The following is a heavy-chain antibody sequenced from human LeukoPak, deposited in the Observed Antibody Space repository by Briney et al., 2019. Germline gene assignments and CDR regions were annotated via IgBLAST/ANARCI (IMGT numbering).Heavy chain of an antibody. J-gene: IGHJ5*02. CDR2: INPSGGST. Sequence: ASVKVSCKASGYTFTSYYMHWVRQAPGQGLEWMGIINPSGGSTSYAQKFQGRVTMTRDTSTSTVYMELSSLRSEDTAVYYCARDPSFTVHDYGDYVGNNWFDPWGQGTLVTVSS. CDR3: ARDPSFTVHDYGDYVGNNWFDP. D-gene: IGHD4-17*01. V-gene: IGHV1-46*01. CDR1: GYTFTSYY.